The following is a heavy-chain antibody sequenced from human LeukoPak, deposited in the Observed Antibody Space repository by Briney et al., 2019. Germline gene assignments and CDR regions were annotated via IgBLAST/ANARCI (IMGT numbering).Heavy chain of an antibody. Sequence: GGSLRLSCAAAGFTFSSYAMHWVRQAPGKGLGLVAVITEDGSNKYYAASVKGRFTISRDNSKNTLSLQMNSLRAEDTAVYYCAREPPGPDYYYYCGMDVWGQGTPVTVSS. CDR2: ITEDGSNK. J-gene: IGHJ6*02. CDR3: AREPPGPDYYYYCGMDV. V-gene: IGHV3-30*04. CDR1: GFTFSSYA.